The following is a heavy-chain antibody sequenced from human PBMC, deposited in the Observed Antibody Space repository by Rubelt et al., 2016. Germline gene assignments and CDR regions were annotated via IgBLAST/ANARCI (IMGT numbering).Heavy chain of an antibody. CDR2: ISSSGSTI. V-gene: IGHV3-48*01. D-gene: IGHD3-22*01. Sequence: GMGLEWVSYISSSGSTIYYADSVKGRFTIYRDNSKNTLYLQMNSLRAEDTAVYYCASDISLGDSSSAPDYWGQGTLVTVSS. CDR3: ASDISLGDSSSAPDY. J-gene: IGHJ4*02.